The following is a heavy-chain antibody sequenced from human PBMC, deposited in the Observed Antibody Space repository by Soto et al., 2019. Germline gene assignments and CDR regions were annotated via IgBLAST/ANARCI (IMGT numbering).Heavy chain of an antibody. V-gene: IGHV1-69*13. J-gene: IGHJ3*02. CDR3: ARVGGWYGDFDI. D-gene: IGHD6-19*01. CDR2: IIPIFGTA. CDR1: GGTFSSYA. Sequence: SVKVSCKASGGTFSSYAISWVRQAPGQGLEWMGGIIPIFGTANYAQKFQGRVTITADESTSTAYMELSSLRSEDTAVYYCARVGGWYGDFDIWGQGTMVTVSS.